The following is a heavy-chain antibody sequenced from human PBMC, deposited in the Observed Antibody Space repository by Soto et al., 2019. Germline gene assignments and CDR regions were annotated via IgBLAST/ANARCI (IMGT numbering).Heavy chain of an antibody. CDR2: IKSRTYGGTA. CDR3: TRSLILAATGQD. Sequence: EVQLVESGGGLVKPGGSLRLSCAASGFTFSNTWMNWVRQAPGKGLEWVGRIKSRTYGGTADYAAPVKGRFTISRDDSKNTLFLQMNSLKTEDAGLYFCTRSLILAATGQDWGQGTLVTVSS. J-gene: IGHJ4*02. D-gene: IGHD2-2*01. CDR1: GFTFSNTW. V-gene: IGHV3-15*07.